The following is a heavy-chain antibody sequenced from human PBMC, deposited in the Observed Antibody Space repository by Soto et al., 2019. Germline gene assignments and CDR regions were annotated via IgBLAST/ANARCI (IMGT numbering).Heavy chain of an antibody. CDR1: GYSFTSFW. Sequence: PGESLKISCKGSGYSFTSFWIAWVRPMPGKGLEWMGIIYPGDSDTRYSPSFQGQVTISADKSIGTAYLQWSSLKASDTAIYYCARPPNTYGYRYFDYWGQGTLVTVSS. V-gene: IGHV5-51*01. CDR2: IYPGDSDT. D-gene: IGHD5-18*01. J-gene: IGHJ4*02. CDR3: ARPPNTYGYRYFDY.